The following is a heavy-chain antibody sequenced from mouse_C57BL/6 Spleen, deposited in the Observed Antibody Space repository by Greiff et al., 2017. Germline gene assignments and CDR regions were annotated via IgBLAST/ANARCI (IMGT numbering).Heavy chain of an antibody. CDR1: GYTFTDYN. D-gene: IGHD2-4*01. CDR3: ANYGDAMDY. CDR2: INPNNGGT. J-gene: IGHJ4*01. Sequence: VQLQQSGPELVQPGASVQMSCKASGYTFTDYNMHWVKQSHGKSLEWIGYINPNNGGTSYNQKFKGKATLTVNKSSSTAYMELRSLTSEDSAVYYCANYGDAMDYWGQGTSVTVAS. V-gene: IGHV1-22*01.